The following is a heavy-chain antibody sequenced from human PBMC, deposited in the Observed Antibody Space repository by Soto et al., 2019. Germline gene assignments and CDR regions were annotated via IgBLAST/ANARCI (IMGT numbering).Heavy chain of an antibody. J-gene: IGHJ6*02. CDR1: GGTFSSYA. Sequence: QVQLVQSGAEVKKPGSSVKVSCKASGGTFSSYAISWVRQAPGQGLEWMGGIIPIFGTANYAQKFQGRVTITADESTSTSYMELSSLTSEDTAVYYFASSIPYCTNGVCYTNYYSCGMDVWGQGTTVTVSS. CDR3: ASSIPYCTNGVCYTNYYSCGMDV. D-gene: IGHD2-8*01. V-gene: IGHV1-69*12. CDR2: IIPIFGTA.